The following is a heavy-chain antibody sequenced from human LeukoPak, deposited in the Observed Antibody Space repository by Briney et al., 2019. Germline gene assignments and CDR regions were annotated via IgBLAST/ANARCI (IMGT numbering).Heavy chain of an antibody. D-gene: IGHD6-19*01. J-gene: IGHJ4*02. Sequence: PSETLSLTCTVSGGSINSYYWSWIRQPAGKGLECIGRIYSSGATNYNPSLKSRVTMSVDTSKNQFSLKLNSVTAADTAVYFCARVSSGWSYYFDYWGQGTLVTVSS. CDR1: GGSINSYY. V-gene: IGHV4-4*07. CDR2: IYSSGAT. CDR3: ARVSSGWSYYFDY.